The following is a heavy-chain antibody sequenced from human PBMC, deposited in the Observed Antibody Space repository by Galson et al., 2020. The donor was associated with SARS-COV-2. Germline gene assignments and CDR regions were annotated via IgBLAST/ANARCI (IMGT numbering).Heavy chain of an antibody. Sequence: SETLSLTCTVSGGSISSGSYYWSWIRQPAGKGLEWIGRIYTSGSTNYNPSLKSRVTISVDTSKNQFSLKLSSVTAADTAVYYCARDAPVQPNSASSSWSWYYYGMDVWGQGTTVTVSS. CDR1: GGSISSGSYY. CDR2: IYTSGST. J-gene: IGHJ6*02. D-gene: IGHD6-13*01. CDR3: ARDAPVQPNSASSSWSWYYYGMDV. V-gene: IGHV4-61*02.